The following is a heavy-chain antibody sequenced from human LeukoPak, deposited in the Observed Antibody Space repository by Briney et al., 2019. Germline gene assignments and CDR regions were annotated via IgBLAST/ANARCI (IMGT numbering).Heavy chain of an antibody. Sequence: LPGGPLRLSCAASGLTFSSYWMSWVRQAPGKGLEWVANIKQDGSEKYYVDSVKGRFTISRDNAKNSLYLQMNSLRAEDTAVYYCARDTAAGNYWGQGTLVTVSS. CDR1: GLTFSSYW. V-gene: IGHV3-7*03. CDR2: IKQDGSEK. D-gene: IGHD6-13*01. CDR3: ARDTAAGNY. J-gene: IGHJ4*02.